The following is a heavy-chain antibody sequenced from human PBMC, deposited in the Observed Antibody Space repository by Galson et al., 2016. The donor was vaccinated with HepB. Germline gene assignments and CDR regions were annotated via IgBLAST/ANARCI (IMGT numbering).Heavy chain of an antibody. Sequence: SLRLSCADSGFTFRNYWMSWIRQAPGKGLEWVANIKQDGSEKHYVDSVKGRFTISRDNAKNSLYLQMNSLRAEDTAVYYCARGSESKENYDGTGSYYTQFDHWGQGTLVTVSS. V-gene: IGHV3-7*01. CDR1: GFTFRNYW. J-gene: IGHJ4*02. CDR2: IKQDGSEK. CDR3: ARGSESKENYDGTGSYYTQFDH. D-gene: IGHD3-10*01.